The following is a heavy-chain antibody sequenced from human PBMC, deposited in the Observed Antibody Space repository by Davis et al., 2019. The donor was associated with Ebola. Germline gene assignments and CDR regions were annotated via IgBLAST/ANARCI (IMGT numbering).Heavy chain of an antibody. D-gene: IGHD3/OR15-3a*01. J-gene: IGHJ4*02. Sequence: PGGSLRLSCAASGFTFSTYSMNWVRQAPGKGLEWVSYIGKSSSYIYYADSVKGRFTISRDTAKNSLFLQMNSLRAEDTAVYFCATQAWTQFDYWGQGTLVTVSS. V-gene: IGHV3-21*05. CDR1: GFTFSTYS. CDR2: IGKSSSYI. CDR3: ATQAWTQFDY.